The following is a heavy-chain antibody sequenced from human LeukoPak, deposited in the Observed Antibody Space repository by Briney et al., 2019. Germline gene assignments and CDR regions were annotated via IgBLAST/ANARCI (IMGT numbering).Heavy chain of an antibody. D-gene: IGHD3-10*01. V-gene: IGHV3-7*01. CDR3: ARALMVRGVEFDY. J-gene: IGHJ4*02. CDR2: IKQDESEK. Sequence: GGSLRLSCAASGFTFSSYWMSWVRQAPGRGLEWVANIKQDESEKYYVDSVKGRFSISRDNAKNSLYLQMNSLRAEDTAVYYCARALMVRGVEFDYWGQGTLVTVSS. CDR1: GFTFSSYW.